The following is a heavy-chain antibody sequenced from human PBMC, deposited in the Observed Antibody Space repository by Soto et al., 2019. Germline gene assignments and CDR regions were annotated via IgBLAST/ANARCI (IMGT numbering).Heavy chain of an antibody. Sequence: QVQLVESGGGVVQPGRSLRLSCAASGFTFSSYGMHWVRQAPGKGLEWVTVISFDGRNIYYTDSVKGRFTISRDNSKNTVYLQMNSLRVEDTAMYYCAKGGSWSGHDWGQGTLVTVSS. J-gene: IGHJ4*02. CDR1: GFTFSSYG. CDR3: AKGGSWSGHD. CDR2: ISFDGRNI. V-gene: IGHV3-30*18. D-gene: IGHD3-3*01.